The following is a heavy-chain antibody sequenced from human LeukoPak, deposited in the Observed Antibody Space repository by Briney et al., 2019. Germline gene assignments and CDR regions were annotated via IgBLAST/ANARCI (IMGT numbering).Heavy chain of an antibody. CDR1: GGSISSASYY. J-gene: IGHJ5*02. D-gene: IGHD3-10*01. CDR2: IYYSGST. V-gene: IGHV4-61*01. Sequence: NPSQTLSLTCTVSGGSISSASYYWSWIRQPPGKGLEWIGYIYYSGSTNYNPSLKSRVTISVDTSKNQFSLKLSSVTAADTAVYYCARRIQEDYYGSGSGGFDPWGQGTLVTVSS. CDR3: ARRIQEDYYGSGSGGFDP.